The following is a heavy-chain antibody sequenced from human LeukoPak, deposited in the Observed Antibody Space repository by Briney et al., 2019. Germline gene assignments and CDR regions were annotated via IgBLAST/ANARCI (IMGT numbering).Heavy chain of an antibody. CDR2: IYYSGST. V-gene: IGHV4-39*01. CDR3: ARLDSSSWHYFDY. CDR1: GGSISSSSYH. Sequence: PSETLSLTCTVSGGSISSSSYHWGWIRQPPGKGLEWIGSIYYSGSTYYNPSLKSRVTISVDTSKNQFSLKLSSVTAADTAVYYCARLDSSSWHYFDYWGQGTLVTVSS. J-gene: IGHJ4*02. D-gene: IGHD6-13*01.